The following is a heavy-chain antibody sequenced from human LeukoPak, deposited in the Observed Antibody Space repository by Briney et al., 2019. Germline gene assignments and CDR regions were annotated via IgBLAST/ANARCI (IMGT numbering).Heavy chain of an antibody. J-gene: IGHJ4*02. CDR3: ARAAFSSSWQYYFDY. V-gene: IGHV4-39*07. CDR1: GDSITSSDYY. Sequence: SETLSLTYTVSGDSITSSDYYWGWIRQPPGKGLEWIGSIYFSGSTYYNPSLKSRVTISVDTSKNQFSLKLTSVTAADTAVYYCARAAFSSSWQYYFDYWGQGNLVSVSS. D-gene: IGHD6-13*01. CDR2: IYFSGST.